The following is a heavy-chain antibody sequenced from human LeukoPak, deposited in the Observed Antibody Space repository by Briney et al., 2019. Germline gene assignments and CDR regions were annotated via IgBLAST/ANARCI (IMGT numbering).Heavy chain of an antibody. CDR2: IYYSGST. D-gene: IGHD7-27*01. CDR1: GGSISSYY. Sequence: SETLSLTCTVSGGSISSYYWSWIRQPPGKGLEWIGYIYYSGSTNYNPSLKSRVTISVDTSKNQFSLKPSSVTAADTAVYYCARDGSVLGIDAFDIWGQGTMVTVSS. CDR3: ARDGSVLGIDAFDI. J-gene: IGHJ3*02. V-gene: IGHV4-59*01.